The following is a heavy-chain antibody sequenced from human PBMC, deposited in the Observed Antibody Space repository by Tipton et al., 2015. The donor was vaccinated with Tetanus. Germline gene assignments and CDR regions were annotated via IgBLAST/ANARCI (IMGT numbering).Heavy chain of an antibody. CDR1: GFTFSSYG. J-gene: IGHJ6*02. V-gene: IGHV3-30*18. CDR2: ISYDGSNK. CDR3: AKAPSHFHYYGMDV. Sequence: SLRLSCAASGFTFSSYGMHWVRQAPGKGLEWVAVISYDGSNKYYADSVKGRFTISRDNSKNTLYLQMNSLRAEDTAVYYCAKAPSHFHYYGMDVWGQGTMVTVSS. D-gene: IGHD2/OR15-2a*01.